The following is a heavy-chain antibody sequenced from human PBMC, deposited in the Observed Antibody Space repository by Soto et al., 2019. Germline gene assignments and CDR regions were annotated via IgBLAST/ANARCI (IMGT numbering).Heavy chain of an antibody. CDR1: GFTFSSYA. J-gene: IGHJ3*02. CDR2: ISYDGSNK. Sequence: GGSLRLSCAASGFTFSSYAMHWVRQAPGKGLEWVAVISYDGSNKYYADSVKGRFTISRDNSKNTLYLQMNSLRAEDTAVYYCASHCSGGSCYSDDAFAIWGQGTMVTVSS. CDR3: ASHCSGGSCYSDDAFAI. V-gene: IGHV3-30-3*01. D-gene: IGHD2-15*01.